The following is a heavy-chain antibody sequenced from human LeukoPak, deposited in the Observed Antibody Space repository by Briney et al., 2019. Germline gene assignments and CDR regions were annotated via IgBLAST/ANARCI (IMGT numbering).Heavy chain of an antibody. CDR1: GYTFTSYG. D-gene: IGHD3-9*01. CDR2: ISAYNGNT. J-gene: IGHJ5*02. V-gene: IGHV1-18*01. Sequence: ASVKVSCKASGYTFTSYGISWVRQAPGQGLEWMGWISAYNGNTNYAQKLQGRVTMTTDTSTSTACMELRSLRSDDTAVYYCARDGNYDILTGYRFPFNWFDPWGQGTLVTVSS. CDR3: ARDGNYDILTGYRFPFNWFDP.